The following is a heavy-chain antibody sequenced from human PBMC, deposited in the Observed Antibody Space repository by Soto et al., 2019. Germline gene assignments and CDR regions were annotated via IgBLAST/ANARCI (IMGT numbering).Heavy chain of an antibody. CDR2: ISNDGSNE. J-gene: IGHJ6*02. CDR1: GITFTSSG. V-gene: IGHV3-30*18. D-gene: IGHD1-7*01. CDR3: AKDRSGTTTWGIDV. Sequence: QAQLVESGGGVVQPGRCLRFSCAASGITFTSSGMHWVRQAPGKGLEWVAFISNDGSNEEYADSVKGRFTIFRDNSKNTLSLQMNSLRPEDTAVYYCAKDRSGTTTWGIDVWGQGTTVTVSS.